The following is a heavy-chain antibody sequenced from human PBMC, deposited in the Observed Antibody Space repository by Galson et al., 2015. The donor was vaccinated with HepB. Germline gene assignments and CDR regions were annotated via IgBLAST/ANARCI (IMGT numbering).Heavy chain of an antibody. D-gene: IGHD6-19*01. CDR2: ISAYNGNT. J-gene: IGHJ4*02. Sequence: SVKVSCKASGYTFTSYGISWVRQAPGQGLEWMGWISAYNGNTNYAEKLQGRVTMNTDKTTSTAYMELRSLVSDDTAVYYCAGVGREVAGSFDYWGQGTLVTVSS. CDR1: GYTFTSYG. CDR3: AGVGREVAGSFDY. V-gene: IGHV1-18*01.